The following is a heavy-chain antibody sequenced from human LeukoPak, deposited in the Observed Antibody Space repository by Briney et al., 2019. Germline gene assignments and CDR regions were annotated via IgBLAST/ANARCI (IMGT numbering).Heavy chain of an antibody. V-gene: IGHV3-11*04. J-gene: IGHJ6*03. CDR3: ARDMEYYDSSGSYYYYYYMDV. CDR2: ISSSGSTI. Sequence: GGSLRLSCAASGFTFSDYYMSWIRQAPGKGLEWVSYISSSGSTIYYADSVKGRFTISRDNAKNSLYLQMNSLRAEDTAVYYCARDMEYYDSSGSYYYYYYMDVWGKGTTVTVSS. D-gene: IGHD3-22*01. CDR1: GFTFSDYY.